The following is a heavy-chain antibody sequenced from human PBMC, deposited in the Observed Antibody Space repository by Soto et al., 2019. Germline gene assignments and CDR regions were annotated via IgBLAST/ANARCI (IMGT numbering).Heavy chain of an antibody. CDR2: IYYSGST. D-gene: IGHD2-8*01. CDR1: GGSISSGDYY. J-gene: IGHJ5*02. Sequence: SETLSLTCTVSGGSISSGDYYWSWIRQPPGKGLEWIGYIYYSGSTYYNPSLKSRVTISVDTSKNQFSLKLSSVTAADTAVHYCARGASYCTNGVCYPNWFDPWGQGTLVTVSS. CDR3: ARGASYCTNGVCYPNWFDP. V-gene: IGHV4-30-4*01.